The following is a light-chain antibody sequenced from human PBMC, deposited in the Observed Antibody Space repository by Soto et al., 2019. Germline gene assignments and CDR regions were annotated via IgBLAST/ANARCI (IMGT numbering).Light chain of an antibody. CDR1: QTIGSNY. CDR3: QQYASSPLLT. CDR2: GSS. Sequence: EIVLTQSPGTLSLSPGERATLSCRASQTIGSNYLAWYQKKPGQAHRLLIFGSSTRATGIPDRFSGSGSGTDFTLSISRLEPEDFAVYYCQQYASSPLLTFGGGTKVEIK. J-gene: IGKJ4*01. V-gene: IGKV3-20*01.